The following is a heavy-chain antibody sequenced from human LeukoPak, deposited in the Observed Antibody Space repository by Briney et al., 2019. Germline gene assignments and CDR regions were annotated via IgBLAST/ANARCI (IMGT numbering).Heavy chain of an antibody. CDR2: IRHDGSNK. CDR1: GFTFSSYG. J-gene: IGHJ6*03. CDR3: AKGQALEYYYYMDV. Sequence: GGSLRLSCAASGFTFSSYGMHWVRQAPGKGLEWVAFIRHDGSNKYYADSVKGRFTISRDNSKNTPYLQMNSLRAEDTAVYYCAKGQALEYYYYMDVWGKGTTVTISS. V-gene: IGHV3-30*02.